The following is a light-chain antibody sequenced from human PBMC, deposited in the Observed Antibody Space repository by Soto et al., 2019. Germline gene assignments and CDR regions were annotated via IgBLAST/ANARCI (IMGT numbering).Light chain of an antibody. CDR3: CSYAGTYTVV. V-gene: IGLV2-11*01. J-gene: IGLJ2*01. CDR1: SSDVGDYNY. CDR2: EVS. Sequence: QSALTQPRSVSGSPGQSVTISCTGTSSDVGDYNYVSWYQQHPGKAPKFIIYEVSKRPSGVPDRFSGSKSGNTASLTISGLQAEDEADYYCCSYAGTYTVVFGVGTQLTVL.